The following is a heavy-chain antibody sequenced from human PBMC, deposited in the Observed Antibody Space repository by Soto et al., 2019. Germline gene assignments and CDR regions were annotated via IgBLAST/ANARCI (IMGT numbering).Heavy chain of an antibody. J-gene: IGHJ3*02. D-gene: IGHD3-9*01. CDR1: GYTFADYI. CDR2: INAANGNT. CDR3: AIDSLKIASLRYLDAFEI. Sequence: QAQLVQSGAEVRKPGASIKVSCGTSGYTFADYILHWVRLAPGQGLEWMGWINAANGNTRYSKKLQGRLTITRDTSAGTAYRELTSLTPEDSAVYYCAIDSLKIASLRYLDAFEIWGQGTMVTGSS. V-gene: IGHV1-3*01.